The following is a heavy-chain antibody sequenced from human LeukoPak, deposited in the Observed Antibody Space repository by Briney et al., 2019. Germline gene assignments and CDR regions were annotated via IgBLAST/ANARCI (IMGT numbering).Heavy chain of an antibody. Sequence: SETLSLTCTVSGGSISSYYWSWIRQPPGKGLEWIGYIYYSGSTNHNPSLKSRVTISVDTSKNQFSLKLSSVTAADTAVYYCAGLLPRYYYYGMDVWGQGTTVTVTS. V-gene: IGHV4-59*08. CDR3: AGLLPRYYYYGMDV. D-gene: IGHD2-21*01. CDR2: IYYSGST. CDR1: GGSISSYY. J-gene: IGHJ6*02.